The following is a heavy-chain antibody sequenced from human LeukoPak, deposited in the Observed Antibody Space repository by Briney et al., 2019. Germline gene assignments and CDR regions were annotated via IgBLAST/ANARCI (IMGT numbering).Heavy chain of an antibody. CDR1: GFTVSSNY. J-gene: IGHJ4*02. CDR2: IYSGGST. V-gene: IGHV3-66*01. Sequence: GSLRLSCAASGFTVSSNYMSWVRQAPGKGLEWVSVIYSGGSTYYADSVKGRFTISRDNSKNTLYLQMNSLRAEDTAVYYCARKSYGDYYFDYWGQGTLVTVSS. D-gene: IGHD4-17*01. CDR3: ARKSYGDYYFDY.